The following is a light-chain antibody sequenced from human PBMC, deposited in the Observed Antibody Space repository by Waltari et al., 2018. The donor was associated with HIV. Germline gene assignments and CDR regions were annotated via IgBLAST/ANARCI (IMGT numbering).Light chain of an antibody. J-gene: IGLJ3*02. V-gene: IGLV1-44*01. Sequence: QSVLTQPPSASGTPGQRVTISCSGSSSNIGSNPVNWYQQLPGTAPKLLIYSNNQRPSAVPDRLSGSKSGTSASLAISGLQSEDEADYYCAAWDDSLNNWVFGGGTKLTVL. CDR2: SNN. CDR3: AAWDDSLNNWV. CDR1: SSNIGSNP.